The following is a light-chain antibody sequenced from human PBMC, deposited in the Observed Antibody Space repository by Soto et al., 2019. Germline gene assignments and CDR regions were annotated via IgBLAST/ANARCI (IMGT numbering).Light chain of an antibody. J-gene: IGLJ1*01. Sequence: QSALTQPAPVSGSPGQSITISCTGTSSDVGSYNLVSWYQQHPGKAPKLMIYEVSKRPSGVSNRFSGSKSGNTASLTISGLQAEDEADYYCCSYAGSSTFVVGTGTKVTVL. CDR1: SSDVGSYNL. CDR3: CSYAGSSTFV. V-gene: IGLV2-23*02. CDR2: EVS.